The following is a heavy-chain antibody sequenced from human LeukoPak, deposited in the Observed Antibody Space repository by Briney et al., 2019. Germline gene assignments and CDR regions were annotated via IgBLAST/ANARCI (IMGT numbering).Heavy chain of an antibody. V-gene: IGHV4-39*01. J-gene: IGHJ5*01. D-gene: IGHD4-23*01. CDR1: GGSISSINHH. Sequence: SETLSLTCTVSGGSISSINHHWGWVRQSPGKDLEWIGSIYNGRTTFSNPSLNSRVTISIVTSKNQFSLQLNSVTAADTAVYYCVRHDGRSGGTMGAFDSWGQGSLVTVTS. CDR2: IYNGRTT. CDR3: VRHDGRSGGTMGAFDS.